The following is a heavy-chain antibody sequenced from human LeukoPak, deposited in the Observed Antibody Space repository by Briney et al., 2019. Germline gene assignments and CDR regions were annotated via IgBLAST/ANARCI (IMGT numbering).Heavy chain of an antibody. D-gene: IGHD3-10*01. Sequence: SETLSLTCAVYGGSFSGYYGSWIRQPPGKGLEWIGEINHSGSTNYNPSLKSRVTISVDTSKNQFSLKLSSVTAADTAVYYCARGRRYYYGSGSYYWFDPWGQGTLVTVSS. V-gene: IGHV4-34*01. CDR1: GGSFSGYY. CDR3: ARGRRYYYGSGSYYWFDP. CDR2: INHSGST. J-gene: IGHJ5*02.